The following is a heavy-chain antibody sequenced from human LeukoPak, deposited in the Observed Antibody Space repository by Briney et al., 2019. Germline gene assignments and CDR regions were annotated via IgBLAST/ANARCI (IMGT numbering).Heavy chain of an antibody. J-gene: IGHJ4*02. CDR2: ISAYNGNT. D-gene: IGHD3-22*01. CDR3: ARDYDSSGYYYGGDY. V-gene: IGHV1-18*01. Sequence: ASVKVSCKASGYTFTSYGISWVRQAPGQGLEWMGWISAYNGNTNYPQKLQGRVTMTTDTSTSTAYMELRSLRSDDTAVYYCARDYDSSGYYYGGDYWGQGTLVTVSS. CDR1: GYTFTSYG.